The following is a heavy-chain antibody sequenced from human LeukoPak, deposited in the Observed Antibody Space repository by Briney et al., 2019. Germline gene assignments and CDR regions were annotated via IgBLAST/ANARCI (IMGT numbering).Heavy chain of an antibody. Sequence: PSETLSLTCTVSGFSISSGHYWGGGRPPPGAGLEGIGSFYQSGTTYYNPSLKSRVTTSVDISKNQFSLRLRPVTAADTAVYYCARIFIRNGYSSYFDCWGQGTLVTVSS. J-gene: IGHJ4*02. CDR3: ARIFIRNGYSSYFDC. V-gene: IGHV4-38-2*02. CDR1: GFSISSGHY. D-gene: IGHD5-18*01. CDR2: FYQSGTT.